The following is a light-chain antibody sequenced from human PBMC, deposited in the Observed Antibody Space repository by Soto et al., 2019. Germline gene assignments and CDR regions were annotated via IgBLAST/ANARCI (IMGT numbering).Light chain of an antibody. CDR1: SSNIGSNY. Sequence: QSVLTQPPSASGTPGQRVTISCSGSSSNIGSNYVYWYQQLPGTAPKLLIYSNNQRPSGVPDRFSGSKSGTSASLAISGLRSEDEADFYCAAWDNSLSGDVVFGGGTKRTVL. V-gene: IGLV1-47*02. CDR2: SNN. J-gene: IGLJ2*01. CDR3: AAWDNSLSGDVV.